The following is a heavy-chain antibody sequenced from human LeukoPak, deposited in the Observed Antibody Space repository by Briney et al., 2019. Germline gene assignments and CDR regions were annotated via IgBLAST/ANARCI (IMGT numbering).Heavy chain of an antibody. V-gene: IGHV1-8*01. Sequence: GASVKVSCKASGYTFSTYYINWVRLATGQGLEWMGWMNPNSANTGYAQKFQGRVTLTRNTSISTAYMDLSSLRSEDTAVYYCARGGRDGYKTGYFDYWGQGTLVTVSS. CDR3: ARGGRDGYKTGYFDY. J-gene: IGHJ4*02. CDR1: GYTFSTYY. CDR2: MNPNSANT. D-gene: IGHD5-24*01.